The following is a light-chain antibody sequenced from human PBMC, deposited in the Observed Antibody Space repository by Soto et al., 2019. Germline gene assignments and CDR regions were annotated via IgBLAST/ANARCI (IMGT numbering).Light chain of an antibody. CDR3: QQYYSPPPA. J-gene: IGKJ3*01. V-gene: IGKV4-1*01. CDR2: WAS. Sequence: DIVMTQSPDSLAVSLGERATINCKSSQSGLYSSNNKNYLAWYQQKPGQPPKLLIYWASTRESGVPDRFSGSGSGKDFTLTISSLQADDVAVYYCQQYYSPPPAFGPGTKVDIK. CDR1: QSGLYSSNNKNY.